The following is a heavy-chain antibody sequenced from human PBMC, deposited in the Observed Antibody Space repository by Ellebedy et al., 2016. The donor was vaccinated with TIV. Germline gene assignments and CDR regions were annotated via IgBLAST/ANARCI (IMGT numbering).Heavy chain of an antibody. J-gene: IGHJ4*02. D-gene: IGHD6-19*01. CDR3: VAGAGWLFDY. Sequence: GESLKISCAASGFTFSSYGMHWVRQAPGKGLEWVAVIWYDGSNKYYADSVKGRFIISRDNAKNSLYLQMNSLRDDDTAVYHCVAGAGWLFDYWGRGTLVTVSS. V-gene: IGHV3-33*03. CDR1: GFTFSSYG. CDR2: IWYDGSNK.